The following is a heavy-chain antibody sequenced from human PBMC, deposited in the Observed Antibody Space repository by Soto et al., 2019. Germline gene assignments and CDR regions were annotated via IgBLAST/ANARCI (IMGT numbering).Heavy chain of an antibody. D-gene: IGHD3-9*01. J-gene: IGHJ5*02. CDR1: GGSISSYY. Sequence: SETLSLTCTVSGGSISSYYWSWIRQPPGKGLDWIGYIYYSGSTNYNPSLKSRVTISVDTSKNQFSLKLSSVTAADTAVYYCARYLFPDYDILTGYYSWLAPWGQGTLVTVSS. CDR2: IYYSGST. V-gene: IGHV4-59*01. CDR3: ARYLFPDYDILTGYYSWLAP.